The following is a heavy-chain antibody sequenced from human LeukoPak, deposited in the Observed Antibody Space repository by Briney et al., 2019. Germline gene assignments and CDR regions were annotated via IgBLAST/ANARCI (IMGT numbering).Heavy chain of an antibody. Sequence: GESLRISCKGSGYSFSNYWISWVRQMPGKGLEWMGRIDPSDSYTNYSPSFQGHVTISADKSISTAYLQWNSLKASDTAIYYCARQEYSGSYYVYWGQGTLVTVYS. D-gene: IGHD1-26*01. CDR3: ARQEYSGSYYVY. CDR2: IDPSDSYT. V-gene: IGHV5-10-1*01. CDR1: GYSFSNYW. J-gene: IGHJ4*02.